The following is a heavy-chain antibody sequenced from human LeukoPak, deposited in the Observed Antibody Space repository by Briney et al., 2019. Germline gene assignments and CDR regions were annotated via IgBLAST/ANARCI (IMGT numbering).Heavy chain of an antibody. V-gene: IGHV3-74*01. J-gene: IGHJ4*02. CDR3: ARVRHDILTGYYVDY. D-gene: IGHD3-9*01. CDR1: GFTFSSYW. Sequence: GGSLRLSCAASGFTFSSYWMHWVRQAPGKGLVWVSRINSDGSSTSYADSVKGRFTISRDNAKNTLYLQMNSLRAEDTAVYYCARVRHDILTGYYVDYWGQGTLVTVPS. CDR2: INSDGSST.